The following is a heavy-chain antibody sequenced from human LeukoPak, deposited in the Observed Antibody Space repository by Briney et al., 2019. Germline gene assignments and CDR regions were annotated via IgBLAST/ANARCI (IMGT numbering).Heavy chain of an antibody. CDR2: IIPIFGTA. J-gene: IGHJ4*02. D-gene: IGHD5-18*01. CDR1: GGTFSSYA. CDR3: AREYTAMVMIDY. V-gene: IGHV1-69*13. Sequence: SVKVSCKASGGTFSSYAISWVRQAPGQGLEWMGGIIPIFGTANYAQKFQGRVTITADESTSTAYMELSSLRSEDTAVYYCAREYTAMVMIDYWGQGTLVTVSS.